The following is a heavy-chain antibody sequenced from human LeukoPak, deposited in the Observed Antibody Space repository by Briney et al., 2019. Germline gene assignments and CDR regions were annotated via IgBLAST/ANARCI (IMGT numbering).Heavy chain of an antibody. Sequence: SETLSLTCAVYGGSFSGYYWSWIRQPPGKGLEWIGEINHSGSTYYNPSLKSRVTISVDRSKNQFSLKLSSVTAADTAVYYCASSQVGYCSSTSCYHYYFDYWGQGTLVTVSS. D-gene: IGHD2-2*01. V-gene: IGHV4-34*01. CDR2: INHSGST. J-gene: IGHJ4*02. CDR3: ASSQVGYCSSTSCYHYYFDY. CDR1: GGSFSGYY.